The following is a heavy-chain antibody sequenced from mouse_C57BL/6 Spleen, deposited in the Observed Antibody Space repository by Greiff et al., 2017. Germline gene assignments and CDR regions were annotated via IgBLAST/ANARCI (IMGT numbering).Heavy chain of an antibody. V-gene: IGHV3-6*01. CDR1: GYSITSGYY. Sequence: ESGPGLVKPSQSLSLTCSVTGYSITSGYYWNWIRQFPGNKLEWMGYISYDGSNNYNPSLKNRISITRDTSKNQFFLTLNSVTTEDTATYYCARGDYDGDYWGQGTTLTVSS. CDR3: ARGDYDGDY. CDR2: ISYDGSN. J-gene: IGHJ2*01. D-gene: IGHD2-4*01.